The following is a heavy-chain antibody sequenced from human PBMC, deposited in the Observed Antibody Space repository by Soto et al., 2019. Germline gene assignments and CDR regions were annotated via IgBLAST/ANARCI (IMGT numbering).Heavy chain of an antibody. CDR2: IYYSGST. V-gene: IGHV4-31*03. J-gene: IGHJ3*02. Sequence: SETLSLTCTVSGGSISSGGYYWSWIRQHPGKGLEWIGYIYYSGSTYYNPSLKSRVTISVDTSKNQFSLKLSSVTAADTAVYYCATATTQVDSGYGDAFDIWGQGTMVTVSS. CDR1: GGSISSGGYY. CDR3: ATATTQVDSGYGDAFDI. D-gene: IGHD5-12*01.